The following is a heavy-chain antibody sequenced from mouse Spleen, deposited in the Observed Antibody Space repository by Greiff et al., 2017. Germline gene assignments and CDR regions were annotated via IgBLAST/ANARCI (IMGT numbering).Heavy chain of an antibody. D-gene: IGHD2-1*01. CDR3: ARGNYGNYYWYFDV. Sequence: VQLQQSGPELVKPGASVKISCKASGYSFTSYYIHWVKQRPGQGLEWIGWIYPGSGNTKYNEKFKGKATLTADTSSSTAYMQLSSLTSEDSAVYYCARGNYGNYYWYFDVWGTGTTVTVSS. V-gene: IGHV1-66*01. J-gene: IGHJ1*03. CDR2: IYPGSGNT. CDR1: GYSFTSYY.